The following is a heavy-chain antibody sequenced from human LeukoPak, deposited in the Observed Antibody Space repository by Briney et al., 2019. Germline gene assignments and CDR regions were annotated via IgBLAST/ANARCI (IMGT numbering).Heavy chain of an antibody. CDR1: AYSFTFNG. D-gene: IGHD1-26*01. J-gene: IGHJ4*02. CDR3: ARVGPTYGAPLEHDY. Sequence: ASVTVSYKCAAYSFTFNGNAWMRLAPGLGLEWMGWISGYNGKTNYAPKLQGRLTMTTDTSTSTAYMELRSLRSDDAGKNHCARVGPTYGAPLEHDYWGQGTLVTVSS. CDR2: ISGYNGKT. V-gene: IGHV1-18*01.